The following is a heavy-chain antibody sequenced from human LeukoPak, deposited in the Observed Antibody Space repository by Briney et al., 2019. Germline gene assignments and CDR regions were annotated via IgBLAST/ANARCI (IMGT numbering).Heavy chain of an antibody. V-gene: IGHV3-7*03. J-gene: IGHJ4*02. CDR2: IKQDGSEK. D-gene: IGHD2-15*01. Sequence: GGSLRVSCAASGFTFRSYWMSWVRQAPGEGLEWVANIKQDGSEKYYVDSVKGRFTISRDNAKKSLYLQMNSLRAEDTAVYYCARDGGPFDDWGQGSLVIVSS. CDR3: ARDGGPFDD. CDR1: GFTFRSYW.